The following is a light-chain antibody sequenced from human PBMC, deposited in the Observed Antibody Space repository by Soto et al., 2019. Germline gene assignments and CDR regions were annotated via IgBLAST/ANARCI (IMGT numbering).Light chain of an antibody. CDR2: YDS. Sequence: QSGLTQPPSASGTPGQRVTISCSGSNSNIGRNTVNWYQLLPGTAPKSLIYYDSQRPSEVPDRFSGSKSGTSASLAISALQSEDEADYFCAAWADNLDGYVFGTGTKGTVL. CDR3: AAWADNLDGYV. CDR1: NSNIGRNT. J-gene: IGLJ1*01. V-gene: IGLV1-44*01.